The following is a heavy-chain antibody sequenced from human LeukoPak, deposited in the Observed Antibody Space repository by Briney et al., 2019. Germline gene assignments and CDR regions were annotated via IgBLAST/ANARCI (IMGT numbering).Heavy chain of an antibody. CDR3: ARGVYLGNGYYFDY. CDR1: GGSISSYY. CDR2: IYTSGST. D-gene: IGHD2-8*01. Sequence: PSETLSLTCTVSGGSISSYYWSWTRQPAGKGLEWIGHIYTSGSTNYNSSPKSRVTMSVDTSKNQFSVKLNSVIAADTAMYYCARGVYLGNGYYFDYWGQGTLVTVSS. V-gene: IGHV4-4*07. J-gene: IGHJ4*02.